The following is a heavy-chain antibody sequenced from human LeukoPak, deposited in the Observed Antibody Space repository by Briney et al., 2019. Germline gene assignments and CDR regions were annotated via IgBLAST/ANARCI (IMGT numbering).Heavy chain of an antibody. CDR1: GYTFTGYY. D-gene: IGHD3-3*01. V-gene: IGHV1-2*02. CDR2: INPNSGGT. J-gene: IGHJ4*02. Sequence: GPSVKVSCKASGYTFTGYYMHWVRQAPGQGLEWMGWINPNSGGTNYAQKFQGRVTMTRDTSISTAYMELSRLRSDDTAVYYCALRYYDFWSGYYNYWGQGTLVTVSS. CDR3: ALRYYDFWSGYYNY.